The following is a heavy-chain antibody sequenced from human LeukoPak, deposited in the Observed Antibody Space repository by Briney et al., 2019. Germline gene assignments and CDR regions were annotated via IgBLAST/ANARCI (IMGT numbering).Heavy chain of an antibody. D-gene: IGHD3-3*01. V-gene: IGHV4-30-4*08. J-gene: IGHJ6*03. Sequence: PSQTLSLTCTVSGGFISSGDYYWSWIRQPPGKGLEWIGYIYYSGSTYYNPSLKSRVTISVDTSKNQFSLKLSSVTAADTAVYYCAREYPDTFWGGYRHLADYMDVWGKGTTVTVSS. CDR1: GGFISSGDYY. CDR2: IYYSGST. CDR3: AREYPDTFWGGYRHLADYMDV.